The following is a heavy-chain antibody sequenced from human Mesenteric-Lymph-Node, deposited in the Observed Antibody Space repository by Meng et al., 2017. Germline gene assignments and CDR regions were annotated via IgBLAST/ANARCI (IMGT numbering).Heavy chain of an antibody. Sequence: QLQHRCPGPFKPSGHLPLPCAVSGGSISSSNWWSWVRQPPGKGLEWIGEIYHSGSTNYNPSLKSRVTISVDRSKNQFSLNLSSVTAADTAVYYCARVGQWLPIDYWGQGTLVTVSS. D-gene: IGHD6-19*01. CDR3: ARVGQWLPIDY. J-gene: IGHJ4*02. CDR2: IYHSGST. CDR1: GGSISSSNW. V-gene: IGHV4-4*02.